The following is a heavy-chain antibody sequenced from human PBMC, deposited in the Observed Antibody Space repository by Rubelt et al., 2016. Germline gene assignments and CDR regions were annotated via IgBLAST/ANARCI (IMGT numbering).Heavy chain of an antibody. CDR2: ISSDSSTV. CDR3: ARDQLEVQTYSLVGGGYTDFDH. D-gene: IGHD2-15*01. J-gene: IGHJ4*02. Sequence: GSLRLSCAASGFTFSSYSMNWVRQAPGKGLEWVSYISSDSSTVYYADSVKGRFTISRDNAKNSLSLQMDSLRDEDTAVYYCARDQLEVQTYSLVGGGYTDFDHWGQGTLVTVSS. V-gene: IGHV3-48*02. CDR1: GFTFSSYS.